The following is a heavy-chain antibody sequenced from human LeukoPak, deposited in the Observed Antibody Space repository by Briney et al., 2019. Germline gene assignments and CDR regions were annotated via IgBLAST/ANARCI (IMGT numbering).Heavy chain of an antibody. Sequence: PGGSLRLSCAASGFPFSSYSMNWVRQAPGKGLEWVAVISYDGSNKYYADSVKGRFTISRDNSKNTLYLQMNSLRAEDTAVYYCAREGAVHNWFDPWGQGTLVTVSS. CDR3: AREGAVHNWFDP. CDR2: ISYDGSNK. J-gene: IGHJ5*02. D-gene: IGHD1-1*01. CDR1: GFPFSSYS. V-gene: IGHV3-30*03.